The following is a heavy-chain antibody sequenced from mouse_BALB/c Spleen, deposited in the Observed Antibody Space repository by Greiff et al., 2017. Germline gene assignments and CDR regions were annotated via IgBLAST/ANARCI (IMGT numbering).Heavy chain of an antibody. Sequence: VQLKESGPELMKPGASVKISCKASGYSFTSYYMHWVKQSHGKSLEWIGYIDPFNGGTSYNQKFKGKATLTVDKSSSTAYMHLSSLTSEDSAVYYCARPIYYYGSSPFDYWGQGTTLTVSS. J-gene: IGHJ2*01. CDR3: ARPIYYYGSSPFDY. CDR1: GYSFTSYY. V-gene: IGHV1S135*01. CDR2: IDPFNGGT. D-gene: IGHD1-1*01.